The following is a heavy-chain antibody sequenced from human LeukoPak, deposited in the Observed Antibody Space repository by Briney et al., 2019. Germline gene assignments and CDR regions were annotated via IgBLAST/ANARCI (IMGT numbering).Heavy chain of an antibody. J-gene: IGHJ4*02. D-gene: IGHD5-18*01. V-gene: IGHV3-7*01. CDR2: IKEDSSKK. Sequence: PGGSLRLSCVTSGLTFSRYWMTWVRQAPGKGLEWVANIKEDSSKKNYVDSVRGRFTISRDNAKDSMYLQMNSLRVEDTALYYCARWLGYGYGLDYWGRGTLVTVSS. CDR1: GLTFSRYW. CDR3: ARWLGYGYGLDY.